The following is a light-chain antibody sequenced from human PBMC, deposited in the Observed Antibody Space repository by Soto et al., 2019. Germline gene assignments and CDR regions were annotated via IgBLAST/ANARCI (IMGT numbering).Light chain of an antibody. J-gene: IGKJ1*01. CDR3: QQYGGSVPWT. V-gene: IGKV3-20*01. CDR1: QTVNNNY. Sequence: EIVLTQPPGPLSVSPGDRVTLSCRASQTVNNNYLAWYQQKPGQAPRLLIYGASTPATGTPARFSGSGSGTHFTLTVSRLEPEDFAVYYCQQYGGSVPWTFGPGTKVDMK. CDR2: GAS.